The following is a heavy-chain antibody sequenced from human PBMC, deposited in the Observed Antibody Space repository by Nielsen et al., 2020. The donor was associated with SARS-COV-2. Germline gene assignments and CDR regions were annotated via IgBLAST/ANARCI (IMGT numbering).Heavy chain of an antibody. J-gene: IGHJ3*02. CDR3: ARGAWGIVVVPAVKSRGAFDI. CDR2: IYHSGST. V-gene: IGHV4-38-2*02. CDR1: GYSISSGYY. Sequence: SETLSLTCTVSGYSISSGYYWGWIRQPPGKGLEWIGSIYHSGSTNYNPSLKSRVTISVDTSKNQFSLKLSSVTAADTAVYYCARGAWGIVVVPAVKSRGAFDIWGQGTMVTVSS. D-gene: IGHD2-2*01.